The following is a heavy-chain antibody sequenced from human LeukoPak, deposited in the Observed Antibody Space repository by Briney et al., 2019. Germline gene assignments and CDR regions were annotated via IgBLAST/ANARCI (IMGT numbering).Heavy chain of an antibody. CDR1: GFSFEDYA. J-gene: IGHJ3*02. CDR2: ISWSSDRI. D-gene: IGHD3-16*01. V-gene: IGHV3-9*03. Sequence: GGSLRLSCAASGFSFEDYAMHWVRQAPGKGLEWVSGISWSSDRIGYADSVKGRFTISRDNAKNSLYLQMNSLRAEDMAFYYCAKGGWGGAFDIWGQGTMVTVSS. CDR3: AKGGWGGAFDI.